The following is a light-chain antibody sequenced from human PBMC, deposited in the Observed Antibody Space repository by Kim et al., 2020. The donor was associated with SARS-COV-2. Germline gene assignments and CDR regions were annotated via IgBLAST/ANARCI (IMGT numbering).Light chain of an antibody. J-gene: IGKJ1*01. Sequence: DIQMTQSPSSLSASVGDRVTITCRASQSISSYLNWYQQKPGKAPKVLIYAASSLQSGVPSRFSGSGSGTDFTLTISSLQPDDFASYYCQQNYISPWTFGQGTKVEIK. CDR3: QQNYISPWT. V-gene: IGKV1-39*01. CDR1: QSISSY. CDR2: AAS.